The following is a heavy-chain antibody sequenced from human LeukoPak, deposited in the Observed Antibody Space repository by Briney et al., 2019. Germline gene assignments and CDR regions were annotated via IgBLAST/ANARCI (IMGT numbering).Heavy chain of an antibody. Sequence: SETLSLTCTVSGYSISSGYYWGWIRQPPGKGLEWIGSIHHSGSTYYNPSLKSRVTISVDTSKNQFSLKLSSVTAADTAVYYCARDVLYYYDSSRYYYPFDYWGQGTLVTVSS. J-gene: IGHJ4*02. CDR3: ARDVLYYYDSSRYYYPFDY. V-gene: IGHV4-38-2*02. CDR1: GYSISSGYY. D-gene: IGHD3-22*01. CDR2: IHHSGST.